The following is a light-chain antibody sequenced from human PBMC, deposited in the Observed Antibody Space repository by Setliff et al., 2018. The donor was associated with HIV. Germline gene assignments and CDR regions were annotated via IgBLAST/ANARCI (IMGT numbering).Light chain of an antibody. CDR1: SSDIGSYNY. CDR3: NTYISSTPNYV. Sequence: QSALTQPASVSGPPGQSIAISCTGTSSDIGSYNYVSWYQHHPGKAPRLIIYDVTNRPSGVSDRFSGSKSGNTASLTISGLQAEDEADYYCNTYISSTPNYVLGTGTKVTVL. CDR2: DVT. J-gene: IGLJ1*01. V-gene: IGLV2-14*01.